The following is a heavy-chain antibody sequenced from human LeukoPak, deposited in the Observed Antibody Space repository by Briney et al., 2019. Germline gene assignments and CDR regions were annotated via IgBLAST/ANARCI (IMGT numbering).Heavy chain of an antibody. CDR3: ARHQPRAYYYYGMDV. J-gene: IGHJ6*02. Sequence: PSETLSLTCTVSGGSISSGSYYWSWIRQPAGKGLEWIGRIYTSGSTNYNPSLKSRVTISVDKSKNQFSLKLSSVTAADTAVYYCARHQPRAYYYYGMDVWGQGTTVTVSS. CDR2: IYTSGST. CDR1: GGSISSGSYY. V-gene: IGHV4-61*02. D-gene: IGHD1-26*01.